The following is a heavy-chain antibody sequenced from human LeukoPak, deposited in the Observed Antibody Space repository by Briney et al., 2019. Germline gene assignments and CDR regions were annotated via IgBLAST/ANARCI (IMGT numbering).Heavy chain of an antibody. J-gene: IGHJ4*02. D-gene: IGHD1/OR15-1a*01. CDR1: GRTFSSHW. V-gene: IGHV3-74*01. CDR3: ATQQGGNTAY. Sequence: GGSLRLSCAASGRTFSSHWMHWVRHAPGKGLVWVSRITNDGGSTTYADSVKAQSTTTRDNTKNMLYLQVNTLRDEDTAVYYCATQQGGNTAYWGEGTLVTVSS. CDR2: ITNDGGST.